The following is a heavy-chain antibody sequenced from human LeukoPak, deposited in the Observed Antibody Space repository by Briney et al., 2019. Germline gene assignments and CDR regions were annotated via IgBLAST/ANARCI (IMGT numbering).Heavy chain of an antibody. CDR3: ARDTSRVGATGFDY. D-gene: IGHD1-26*01. V-gene: IGHV4-59*01. CDR1: GGSISSYY. Sequence: SETLSLTCTVSGGSISSYYWSWIRQPPGKELEWIGYIYYSGSTNYNPSLKSRVTISVDTSKNQFSLKLSSVTAADTAVYYCARDTSRVGATGFDYWGQGTLVTVSS. J-gene: IGHJ4*02. CDR2: IYYSGST.